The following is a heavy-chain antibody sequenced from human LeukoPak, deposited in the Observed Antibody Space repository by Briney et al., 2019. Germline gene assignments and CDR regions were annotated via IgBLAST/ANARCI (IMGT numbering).Heavy chain of an antibody. CDR3: ARRTQTTYYSSSGIAY. CDR1: GGSFSGFH. J-gene: IGHJ4*02. V-gene: IGHV4-34*01. D-gene: IGHD3-10*01. Sequence: SETLSLTCAVYGGSFSGFHWTWIRQSPGKGLEWIGEINHSGSTNYNPSLKSRVTISVDTSKNQFSLKLTSVTAADTAVYYCARRTQTTYYSSSGIAYWGQGTLVTVSS. CDR2: INHSGST.